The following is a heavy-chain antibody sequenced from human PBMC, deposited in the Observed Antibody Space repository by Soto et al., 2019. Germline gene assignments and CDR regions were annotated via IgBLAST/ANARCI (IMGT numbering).Heavy chain of an antibody. CDR1: GGSFSGYY. V-gene: IGHV4-34*01. CDR3: ARGLPMGVVVVLAATPSYFDY. J-gene: IGHJ4*02. D-gene: IGHD2-15*01. Sequence: QVQLQQWGAGLLKPSETLSLTCAVYGGSFSGYYWSWIRQPPGKGLEWIGEINHRGSTNYNPSLKSRVTISVDTSKNQFSLKLSSVTAADTAVYYCARGLPMGVVVVLAATPSYFDYWGQGTLVTVSS. CDR2: INHRGST.